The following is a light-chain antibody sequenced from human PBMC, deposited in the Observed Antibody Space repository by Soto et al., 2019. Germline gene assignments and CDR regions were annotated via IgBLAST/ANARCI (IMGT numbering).Light chain of an antibody. CDR2: DVT. V-gene: IGLV2-11*01. J-gene: IGLJ1*01. Sequence: QSALTQPHSVSGSPGQSVAISCTGTSSDVGGYDYVSWYQQHPGQVPKHMIYDVTKRPSGVPDRFSGSKSGNTASLTISGLQAEDEAYYYCCSCAGSYFVFGTGTKLTVL. CDR3: CSCAGSYFV. CDR1: SSDVGGYDY.